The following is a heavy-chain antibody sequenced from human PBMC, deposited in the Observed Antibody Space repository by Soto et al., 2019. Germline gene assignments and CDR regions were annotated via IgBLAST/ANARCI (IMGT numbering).Heavy chain of an antibody. Sequence: EVQLVESGGGLVQPGGSLRLSCEASRGAFGDYWMHWVRQAPGKGLVWVSRINRDANDIIYADSVKGRFTASRGKAKNMVFLQNNRLGGEGPGVYYWAKDVPHNWFHCWGQGTLVPVSS. D-gene: IGHD3-10*02. CDR3: AKDVPHNWFHC. CDR1: RGAFGDYW. V-gene: IGHV3-74*01. J-gene: IGHJ5*01. CDR2: INRDANDI.